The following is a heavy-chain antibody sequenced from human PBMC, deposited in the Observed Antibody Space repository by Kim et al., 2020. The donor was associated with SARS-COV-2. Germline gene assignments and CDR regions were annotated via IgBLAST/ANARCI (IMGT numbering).Heavy chain of an antibody. V-gene: IGHV4-39*07. Sequence: SETLSLTCTVSGGSISSSSYYWGWIRQPPGKGLEWIGSIYYSGSTYYNPSLKSRVTISVDTSKNQFSLKLSSVTAADTAVYYCARELDYDSSGTDYWGQGTLVTVSS. CDR2: IYYSGST. J-gene: IGHJ4*02. CDR1: GGSISSSSYY. D-gene: IGHD3-22*01. CDR3: ARELDYDSSGTDY.